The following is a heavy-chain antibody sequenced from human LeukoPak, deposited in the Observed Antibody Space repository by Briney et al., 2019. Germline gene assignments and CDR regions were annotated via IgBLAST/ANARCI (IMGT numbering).Heavy chain of an antibody. CDR1: GFTFSSYY. CDR3: AREDRVDNSPGTFDI. CDR2: INSDGSST. Sequence: PGRSLRLSCAASGFTFSSYYMHWVRQAPGKGPVWVSRINSDGSSTNYADSVKGRFTISRDNAKNTLYLQMNSLRAEDTAVFYCAREDRVDNSPGTFDIWGQGTMVIVSS. J-gene: IGHJ3*02. D-gene: IGHD1-1*01. V-gene: IGHV3-74*01.